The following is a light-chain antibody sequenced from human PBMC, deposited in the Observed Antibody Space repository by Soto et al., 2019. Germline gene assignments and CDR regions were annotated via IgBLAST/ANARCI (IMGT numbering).Light chain of an antibody. CDR3: QQYVSPPQT. V-gene: IGKV3-20*01. Sequence: EIVLTQSPGTLSLSPGERATLSCRASQSVNSRYLAWYQQKPGQAPRLLIYGTSSRATGIPDRISGSGSGTDFTLTIGRLEPEDFAVYYCQQYVSPPQTFGQGTKVEI. CDR2: GTS. CDR1: QSVNSRY. J-gene: IGKJ1*01.